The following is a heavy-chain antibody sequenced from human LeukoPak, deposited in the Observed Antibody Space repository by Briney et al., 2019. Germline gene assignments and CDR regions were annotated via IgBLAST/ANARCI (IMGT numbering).Heavy chain of an antibody. CDR1: GFTFDDYG. Sequence: PGGSLRLSCAASGFTFDDYGMSWVRQAPGKGLEWVSGINWNGGSTGYADSVKGRFTISRDNAKNSLYLQMNSLRAEDTALYYCATQRREDVFLWFGESYYFDYWGQGTLVTVSS. CDR2: INWNGGST. J-gene: IGHJ4*02. CDR3: ATQRREDVFLWFGESYYFDY. V-gene: IGHV3-20*04. D-gene: IGHD3-10*01.